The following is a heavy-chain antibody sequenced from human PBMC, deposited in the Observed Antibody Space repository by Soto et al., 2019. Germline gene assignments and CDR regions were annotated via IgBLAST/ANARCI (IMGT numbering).Heavy chain of an antibody. CDR2: IYYSGST. J-gene: IGHJ5*02. CDR3: ARVGGDSSSPHGDWFDP. D-gene: IGHD6-6*01. CDR1: VGCISIGGYY. Sequence: PAETLTLTCTVSVGCISIGGYYWSWIRQHPGKGLEWIGYIYYSGSTYYNPSLKSRVTISVDTSKNQFSLKLSSVTAADTAVYYCARVGGDSSSPHGDWFDPWGQGTLVTVSS. V-gene: IGHV4-31*03.